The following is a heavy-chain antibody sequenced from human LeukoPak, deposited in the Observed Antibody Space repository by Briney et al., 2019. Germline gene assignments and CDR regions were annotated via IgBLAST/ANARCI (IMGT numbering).Heavy chain of an antibody. D-gene: IGHD3-10*01. J-gene: IGHJ3*02. Sequence: GRFTISRDNAKNSLYLQMNSLRAEDTAVYYCARVGGSGSYPLDIWGQGTMVTVSS. V-gene: IGHV3-11*01. CDR3: ARVGGSGSYPLDI.